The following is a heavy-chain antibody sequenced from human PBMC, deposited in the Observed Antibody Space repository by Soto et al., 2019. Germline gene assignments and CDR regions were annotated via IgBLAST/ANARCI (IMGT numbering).Heavy chain of an antibody. CDR1: GFSITSPGMS. V-gene: IGHV2-70*13. D-gene: IGHD6-25*01. CDR2: IERDDDDK. Sequence: GPTLVNPTETLTLTCTFSGFSITSPGMSVSWIRQPPGRALEWLALIERDDDDKYYSTSLKTRLTISKDTRKNQVVLTMANMDPADTATYYCARSIRGQRKFNGMDVWGQGTTVTVSS. J-gene: IGHJ6*02. CDR3: ARSIRGQRKFNGMDV.